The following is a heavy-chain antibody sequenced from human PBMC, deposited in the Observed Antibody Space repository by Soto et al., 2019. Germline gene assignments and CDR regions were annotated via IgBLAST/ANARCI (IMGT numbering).Heavy chain of an antibody. Sequence: SXKVSYKASGYTXSSYGISLVRQAPGQGLDWIGWISAYNGNTKYAQDLQGRVTMTTDTSTSTAYMELRSLRSDDTAMYYCARFSGGSYNTYYFYYGMDVWGQGTTVTVSS. CDR3: ARFSGGSYNTYYFYYGMDV. CDR2: ISAYNGNT. D-gene: IGHD2-15*01. J-gene: IGHJ6*02. V-gene: IGHV1-18*04. CDR1: GYTXSSYG.